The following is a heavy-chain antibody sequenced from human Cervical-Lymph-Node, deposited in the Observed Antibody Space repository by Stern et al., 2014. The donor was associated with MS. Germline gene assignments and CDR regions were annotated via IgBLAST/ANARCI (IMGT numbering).Heavy chain of an antibody. D-gene: IGHD2-15*01. CDR2: INPKSGVT. Sequence: QVQLVQSGADVKKPGASVKVSCKASGYTFTAYNMHLLRQAPGQALEWMGRINPKSGVTNYAQKFQDRVTMTRDTSISTVYMELSRLRSNDTAMYYCATRRGCSGGSCSSRSLDYWGQGTLVTVSS. CDR1: GYTFTAYN. J-gene: IGHJ4*02. V-gene: IGHV1-2*06. CDR3: ATRRGCSGGSCSSRSLDY.